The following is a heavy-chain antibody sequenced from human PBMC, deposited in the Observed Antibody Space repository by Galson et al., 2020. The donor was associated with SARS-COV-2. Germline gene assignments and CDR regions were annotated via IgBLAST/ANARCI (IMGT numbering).Heavy chain of an antibody. CDR3: ARALPRLWGSSSYVDS. Sequence: SETLSLTCDVSNSSLSSGSYWGWIRQPPGKGLEWIGPIYHTGSAYYKPSLKSRLSMSVDTSKNQFSLKLKSVTAADTAMYFCARALPRLWGSSSYVDSWGHGTLVTVSS. J-gene: IGHJ4*01. CDR1: NSSLSSGSY. D-gene: IGHD6-6*01. CDR2: IYHTGSA. V-gene: IGHV4-38-2*01.